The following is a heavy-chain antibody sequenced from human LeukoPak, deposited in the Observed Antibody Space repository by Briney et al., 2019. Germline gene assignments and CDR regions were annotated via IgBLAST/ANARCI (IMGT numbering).Heavy chain of an antibody. CDR2: ISGSGGST. V-gene: IGHV3-23*01. D-gene: IGHD3-10*01. Sequence: GGSLRLSCAASGFTFSSYAMSWVRQAPGKGLEWVSAISGSGGSTYYADSVKGRFTISRDNSKNTLYLQMNSLRAEDTALYYCAKDIYDYYGSGSFDVWGQGTTVTVSS. CDR3: AKDIYDYYGSGSFDV. CDR1: GFTFSSYA. J-gene: IGHJ6*02.